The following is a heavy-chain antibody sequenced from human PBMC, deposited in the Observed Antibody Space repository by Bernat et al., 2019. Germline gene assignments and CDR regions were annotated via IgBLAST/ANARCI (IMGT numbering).Heavy chain of an antibody. D-gene: IGHD6-13*01. J-gene: IGHJ4*02. CDR3: ARVTVLGAAAAQPLYFDY. CDR2: INWNGGST. V-gene: IGHV3-20*04. Sequence: EVQLVESGGGVVRPGGSLRLSCAASGFTFDDYGMSWVRQAPGKGLEWVSGINWNGGSTGYADSVKGRLTISRDNAKNSLYLQMNSLRAEDTALYYCARVTVLGAAAAQPLYFDYWGQGTLVTVSS. CDR1: GFTFDDYG.